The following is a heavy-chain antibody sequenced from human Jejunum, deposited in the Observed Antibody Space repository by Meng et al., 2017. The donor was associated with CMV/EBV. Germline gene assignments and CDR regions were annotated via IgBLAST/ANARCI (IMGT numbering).Heavy chain of an antibody. J-gene: IGHJ6*02. CDR1: FTFSRYG. D-gene: IGHD1-26*01. CDR2: IRYDGNNE. V-gene: IGHV3-30*02. CDR3: AKDRNFITLGATVES. Sequence: FTFSRYGMHWVRQAPGKGLEWVAFIRYDGNNEYFGDSVRGRFTISRDNSKNTLYLQMNSLRVDDTAVYYCAKDRNFITLGATVESWGQGTTVTVSS.